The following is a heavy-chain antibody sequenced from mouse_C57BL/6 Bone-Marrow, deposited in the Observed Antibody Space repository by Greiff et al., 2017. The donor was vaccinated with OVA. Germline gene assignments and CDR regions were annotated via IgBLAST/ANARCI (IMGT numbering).Heavy chain of an antibody. Sequence: QVHVKQSGPELVKPGASVKISCKASGYAFSSSWMNWVKQRPGQGLEWIGWIFPGSGSTYYNEKFKGKATLTVDKSSSTAYMLLSSLTSEDSAVYFCARGGYSKDWYFDVWGTGTTVTVSS. CDR1: GYAFSSSW. CDR3: ARGGYSKDWYFDV. J-gene: IGHJ1*03. D-gene: IGHD2-5*01. V-gene: IGHV1-75*01. CDR2: IFPGSGST.